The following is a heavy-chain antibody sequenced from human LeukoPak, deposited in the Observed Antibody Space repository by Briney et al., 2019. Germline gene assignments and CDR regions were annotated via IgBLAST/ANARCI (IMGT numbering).Heavy chain of an antibody. CDR1: GGTFSSYA. V-gene: IGHV1-18*01. Sequence: GASVKVSCKASGGTFSSYAISWVRQAPGQGLEWMGWISAYNGNTNYAQKLQGRVTMTTDTSTSTAYMELRSLRSDDTVVYYCAGYSSRSYFDYWGQGTLVTVSS. CDR3: AGYSSRSYFDY. D-gene: IGHD6-13*01. J-gene: IGHJ4*02. CDR2: ISAYNGNT.